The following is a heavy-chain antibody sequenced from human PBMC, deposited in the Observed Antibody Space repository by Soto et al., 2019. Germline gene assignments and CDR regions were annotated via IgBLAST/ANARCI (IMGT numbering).Heavy chain of an antibody. D-gene: IGHD3-3*01. V-gene: IGHV1-69*13. CDR3: ARDPTKIFGVAPGWFDP. CDR1: GGTFSSYA. CDR2: IIPIFGTA. Sequence: AVKFSCKASGGTFSSYAISWVRQAPGQGLDWMGGIIPIFGTANYAQKFKGRVTITADESTSTAYMELSRLRSEDTAVYYCARDPTKIFGVAPGWFDPWGQGTLVTVSS. J-gene: IGHJ5*02.